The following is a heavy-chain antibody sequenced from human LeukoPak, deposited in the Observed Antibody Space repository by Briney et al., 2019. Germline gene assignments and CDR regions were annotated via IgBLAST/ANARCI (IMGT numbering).Heavy chain of an antibody. D-gene: IGHD3-22*01. CDR1: GFTFSSYW. J-gene: IGHJ4*02. Sequence: GSLRLSCAASGFTFSSYWMSWVRQAPGKGLEWVANIKQDGTDKYYVDSVKGRFTISRDNAKNLLYLQMNSLRAEDTAVYYCAREKLDTRGYVDYWGQGTLVTVSS. V-gene: IGHV3-7*01. CDR3: AREKLDTRGYVDY. CDR2: IKQDGTDK.